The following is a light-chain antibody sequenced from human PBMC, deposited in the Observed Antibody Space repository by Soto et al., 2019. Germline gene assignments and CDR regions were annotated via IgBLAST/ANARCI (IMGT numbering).Light chain of an antibody. J-gene: IGLJ2*01. V-gene: IGLV1-40*01. Sequence: QSVLTQPPSVSGAPGQRVTISCTGSGSNIGAGYDVHWYQHRPGTAPKLLVFGDSHRPSGVPDRFSGSKSGTSASLAITGLQAEDEGDYYCAAWDDTLSGVVFGGGTQLTVL. CDR1: GSNIGAGYD. CDR2: GDS. CDR3: AAWDDTLSGVV.